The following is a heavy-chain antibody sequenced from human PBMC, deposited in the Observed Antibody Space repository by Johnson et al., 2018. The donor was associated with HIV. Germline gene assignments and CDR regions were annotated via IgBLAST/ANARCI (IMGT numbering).Heavy chain of an antibody. CDR3: AREGAAAGPTDAFDI. V-gene: IGHV3-30-3*01. CDR2: ISYDGSNK. CDR1: GFTFSSYA. Sequence: QMLLVESVGGVVQPGRSLRLSCAASGFTFSSYAMHWVRQAPGKGLEWVAVISYDGSNKYYADSVKGRFTISRDNSKNTLYLQMNSLRAEDTAVYYCAREGAAAGPTDAFDIWGQGTMVTVSS. J-gene: IGHJ3*02. D-gene: IGHD6-13*01.